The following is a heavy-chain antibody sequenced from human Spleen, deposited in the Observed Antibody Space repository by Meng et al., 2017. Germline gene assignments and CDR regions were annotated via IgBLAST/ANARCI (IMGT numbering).Heavy chain of an antibody. Sequence: LSLTCAASGFTVSHNYMSWVRQAPGKGLEWVSVIYSGGNTYYADSVKGRFTISRDNSKNTVFLQINSLRAEDTAVYYCAKDGRLLWFGERGIMDVWGQGTTVTVSS. CDR1: GFTVSHNY. CDR2: IYSGGNT. D-gene: IGHD3-10*01. V-gene: IGHV3-53*01. J-gene: IGHJ6*02. CDR3: AKDGRLLWFGERGIMDV.